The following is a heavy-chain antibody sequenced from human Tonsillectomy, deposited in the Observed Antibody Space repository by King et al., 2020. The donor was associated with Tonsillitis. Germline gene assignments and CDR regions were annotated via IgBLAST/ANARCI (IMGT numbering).Heavy chain of an antibody. V-gene: IGHV3-33*01. Sequence: VQLVESGGGVVQPGTSLRLSCAAAGFSFSSYGMHWVRQAPGKGPDWVAVIWYDGSDKRYADSVEGRFTISRDNSKNTLYLQMNSLRADDTAVYYCGRATYCSSTNCPFYYGMDVWGQGTTVTVSS. CDR2: IWYDGSDK. J-gene: IGHJ6*02. D-gene: IGHD2-2*01. CDR1: GFSFSSYG. CDR3: GRATYCSSTNCPFYYGMDV.